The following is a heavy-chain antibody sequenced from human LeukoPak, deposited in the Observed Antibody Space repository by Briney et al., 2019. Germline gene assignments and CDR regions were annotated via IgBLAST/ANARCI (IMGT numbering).Heavy chain of an antibody. J-gene: IGHJ5*02. V-gene: IGHV3-64D*06. D-gene: IGHD1-14*01. Sequence: PGGSLRLSCSASGFTFSSYAMYWVRQAPGKGLEYVSGISSNGGSTNYADSVKGRFTISRDNSKNTLYLQMSSLRAEDTAVYYCAKDSGNRDNWFDPWGQGTLVTVSS. CDR2: ISSNGGST. CDR1: GFTFSSYA. CDR3: AKDSGNRDNWFDP.